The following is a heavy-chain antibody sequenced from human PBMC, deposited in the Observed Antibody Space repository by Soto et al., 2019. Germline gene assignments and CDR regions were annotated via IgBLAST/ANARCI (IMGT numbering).Heavy chain of an antibody. D-gene: IGHD3-10*01. Sequence: SETLSLTCTVSGGSIRSGDYYWSWIRQPPGKGLEWIGYIYYSGTTYYNPSLKSRVAISVDTSKNQFSLKLSSVTAADTAVYYCARGPNYYNAARGWFDPWGQGTLVTVSS. CDR2: IYYSGTT. CDR3: ARGPNYYNAARGWFDP. V-gene: IGHV4-30-4*01. CDR1: GGSIRSGDYY. J-gene: IGHJ5*02.